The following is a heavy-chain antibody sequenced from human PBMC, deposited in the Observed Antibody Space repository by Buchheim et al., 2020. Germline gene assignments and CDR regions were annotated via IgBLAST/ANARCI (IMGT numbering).Heavy chain of an antibody. V-gene: IGHV3-7*01. CDR3: ARDSTEDSGYGEGWNCYYYGMDV. D-gene: IGHD5-12*01. CDR1: GFTFSSYW. J-gene: IGHJ6*02. CDR2: IKQDGSEK. Sequence: EVQLVESGGGLVQPGGSLRLSCAASGFTFSSYWMSWVRQAPGKGLEWVANIKQDGSEKYYVDSVKGRFTISRDNAKNSLYLQMNSLRAEDTAVYYWARDSTEDSGYGEGWNCYYYGMDVWGQGTT.